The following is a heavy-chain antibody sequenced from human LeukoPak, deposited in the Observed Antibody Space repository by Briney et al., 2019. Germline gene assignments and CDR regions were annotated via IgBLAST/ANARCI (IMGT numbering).Heavy chain of an antibody. CDR1: GFTFSSYA. CDR3: ARDRAYYDSSGYYI. CDR2: ISSNGGST. V-gene: IGHV3-64*01. D-gene: IGHD3-22*01. J-gene: IGHJ4*02. Sequence: GGSLRLSCAASGFTFSSYAMHWVRQAPGKGLEYVPAISSNGGSTYYANSVKGRFTISRDNSKSTLYLQMGSLRAEDMAVYYCARDRAYYDSSGYYIWGQGTLVTVSS.